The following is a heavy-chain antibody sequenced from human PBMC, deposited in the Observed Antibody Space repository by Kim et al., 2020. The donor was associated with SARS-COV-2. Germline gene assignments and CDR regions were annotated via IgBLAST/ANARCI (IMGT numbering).Heavy chain of an antibody. CDR2: INPSGGST. V-gene: IGHV1-46*01. CDR3: ARDYCSSTSCPYYYYGMDV. J-gene: IGHJ6*02. Sequence: ASVKVSCKASGYTFTSYYMHWVRQAPGQGLEWMGIINPSGGSTSYAQKFQGRVTMTRDTSTSTVYMELSSLRSEDTAVYYCARDYCSSTSCPYYYYGMDVWGQGTTVTVSS. CDR1: GYTFTSYY. D-gene: IGHD2-2*01.